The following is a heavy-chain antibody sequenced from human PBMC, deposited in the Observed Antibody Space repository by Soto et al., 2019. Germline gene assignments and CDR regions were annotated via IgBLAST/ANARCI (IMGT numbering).Heavy chain of an antibody. V-gene: IGHV3-23*01. CDR3: AKGAIGRLDY. CDR1: GFTFSNYA. Sequence: DVQLLDSGGGLVQPGRSLRLSCAASGFTFSNYAMSWVRQAPGKGLEWVSTIRASGVTTLYADSARGRFTISRDNSKNTLSLQMNSLTADDTAIYYCAKGAIGRLDYWGQGTLVTVSS. J-gene: IGHJ4*02. D-gene: IGHD1-26*01. CDR2: IRASGVTT.